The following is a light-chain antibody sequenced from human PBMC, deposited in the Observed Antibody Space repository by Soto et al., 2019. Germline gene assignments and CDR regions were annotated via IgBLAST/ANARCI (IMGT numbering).Light chain of an antibody. CDR2: KAS. Sequence: DIQMTQSPSTLSASVGDRVIIICRASQSISSWLAWYQQKPGKAPNLLIYKASTLKSGVPSRFSGSGSGTEFTLTISSLQPDDFATYYCQQYDNDSWTFGQGTKVEIK. CDR1: QSISSW. CDR3: QQYDNDSWT. V-gene: IGKV1-5*03. J-gene: IGKJ1*01.